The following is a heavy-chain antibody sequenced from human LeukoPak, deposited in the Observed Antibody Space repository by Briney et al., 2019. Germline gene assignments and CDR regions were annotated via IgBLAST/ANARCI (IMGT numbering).Heavy chain of an antibody. CDR3: ARRLPGNGGPFDD. J-gene: IGHJ4*02. Sequence: PSETLSLTCAVSGYSISSSYYWGWIRPPPGKGLEWIGSIYYSGSTYYNPSLKSRVTISVDTSKNQFSLKLSSVTAADTAVYYCARRLPGNGGPFDDWGQGTLVTVSS. CDR1: GYSISSSYY. V-gene: IGHV4-38-2*01. CDR2: IYYSGST.